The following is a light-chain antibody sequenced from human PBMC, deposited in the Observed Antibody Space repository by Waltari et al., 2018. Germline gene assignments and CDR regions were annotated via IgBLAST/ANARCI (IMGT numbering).Light chain of an antibody. CDR1: QDITNH. CDR3: LQYFKYPVT. V-gene: IGKV1-17*03. CDR2: GAS. Sequence: DMQMTQSPSATSASAGDRVTLTCRASQDITNHLAWFQQKPGKAPKRLIYGASSLQSGVPSRFSGSGSGTEFTLTISSLQPEDFASYYCLQYFKYPVTFGGGTKVEIK. J-gene: IGKJ4*01.